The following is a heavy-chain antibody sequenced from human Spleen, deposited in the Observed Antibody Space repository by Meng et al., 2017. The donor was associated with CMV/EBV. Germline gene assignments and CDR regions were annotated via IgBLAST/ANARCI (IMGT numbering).Heavy chain of an antibody. D-gene: IGHD3-3*01. Sequence: SVKVSCKASGYTFSSYDISWVRQAPGQGLEWMGGIIPIFGTANYAQKFQGRVTITTDESTSTAYMELSSLRSEDTAVYYCARDFSYHFDYWGQGTLVTVSS. CDR2: IIPIFGTA. J-gene: IGHJ4*02. V-gene: IGHV1-69*05. CDR1: GYTFSSYD. CDR3: ARDFSYHFDY.